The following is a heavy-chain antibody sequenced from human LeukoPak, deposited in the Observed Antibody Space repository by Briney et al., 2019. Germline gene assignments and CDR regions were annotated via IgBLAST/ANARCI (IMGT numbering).Heavy chain of an antibody. V-gene: IGHV4-34*01. CDR1: GGSFSGYY. CDR2: INHSGST. CDR3: ARGLRYYYDSSVPHYYFDY. J-gene: IGHJ4*02. D-gene: IGHD3-22*01. Sequence: SETLSLTCAVYGGSFSGYYWSWIRQPPGKGLEWIGEINHSGSTNYNPSLKSRVTISVDTSKNQFSLKLSSVTAADTAVYYCARGLRYYYDSSVPHYYFDYWGQGTLVTVSS.